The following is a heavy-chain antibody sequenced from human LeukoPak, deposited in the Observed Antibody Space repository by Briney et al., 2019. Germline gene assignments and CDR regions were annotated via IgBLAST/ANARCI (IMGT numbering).Heavy chain of an antibody. CDR1: GYSFDKYG. Sequence: ASVKVSCKASGYSFDKYGISWVRQAPGQGLEWVGCISGYRGSTKYAQKYQGRVTMTLDTSTSTAYMELASLSSDDTALYFCARTQSAVIDVVVMSDGFAIWGQGQLATVSS. D-gene: IGHD3-22*01. V-gene: IGHV1-18*01. CDR3: ARTQSAVIDVVVMSDGFAI. J-gene: IGHJ3*02. CDR2: ISGYRGST.